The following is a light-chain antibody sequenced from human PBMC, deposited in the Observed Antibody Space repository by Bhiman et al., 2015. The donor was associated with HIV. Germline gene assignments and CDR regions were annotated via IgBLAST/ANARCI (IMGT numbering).Light chain of an antibody. J-gene: IGLJ3*02. V-gene: IGLV1-51*02. CDR3: AAWDGSLNGPV. CDR2: ENN. CDR1: SSNIGNNY. Sequence: QSVLTQPPSVSAAPGQKVTIFCSGSSSNIGNNYVSWYQQLPGTAPKLLIYENNQRPSGVPDRFSGSKSGTSASLAISGLQAEDEADYYCAAWDGSLNGPVFGGGTKLTVL.